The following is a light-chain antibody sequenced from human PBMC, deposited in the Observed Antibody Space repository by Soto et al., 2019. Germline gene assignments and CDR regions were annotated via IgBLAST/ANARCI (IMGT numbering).Light chain of an antibody. Sequence: QSVLTQPPSASGPPGQRVTISCSGSSSNIGANPINWYQQLPGTAPKLLIYNNDQRPSGVPDRFSASKSGTSASLAISGLQSEDEADYYCEAWDDSLYGAVLGGGTKLTVL. CDR3: EAWDDSLYGAV. V-gene: IGLV1-44*01. J-gene: IGLJ2*01. CDR2: NND. CDR1: SSNIGANP.